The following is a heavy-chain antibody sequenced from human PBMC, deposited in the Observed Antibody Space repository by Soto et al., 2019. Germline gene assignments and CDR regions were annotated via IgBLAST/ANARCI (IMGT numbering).Heavy chain of an antibody. CDR1: GVSISDTSYY. V-gene: IGHV4-39*01. CDR3: ARQGSY. Sequence: QLQLQESGPGLVKPSETLSLTCNVSGVSISDTSYYWGWIRQPPGKGLEWIGTIYFNGKTFYNPSLKSRLTISVDTSKNQISLRLTSVTAADTVVYYCARQGSYWGQGTLVAVSS. CDR2: IYFNGKT. J-gene: IGHJ4*02.